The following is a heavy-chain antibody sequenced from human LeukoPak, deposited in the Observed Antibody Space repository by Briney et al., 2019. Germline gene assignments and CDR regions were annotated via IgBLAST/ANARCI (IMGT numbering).Heavy chain of an antibody. J-gene: IGHJ6*03. V-gene: IGHV3-20*04. CDR2: INWNGGSI. CDR1: GFTFDDYG. CDR3: ARVAPYYYGSGSYQIARYYYYYYMDV. Sequence: GGSLRLSCAASGFTFDDYGMSWVRQAPGKGLEWVSGINWNGGSIGYADSVKGRFTISRDNAKNSLYLQMNSLRAEDTALYYCARVAPYYYGSGSYQIARYYYYYYMDVWGKGTTVTISS. D-gene: IGHD3-10*01.